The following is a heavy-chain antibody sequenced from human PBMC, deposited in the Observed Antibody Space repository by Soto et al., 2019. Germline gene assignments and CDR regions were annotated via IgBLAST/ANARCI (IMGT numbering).Heavy chain of an antibody. Sequence: EVQLVESGGGLVKPGGSLRLSCAASGFTFSSYSMYWVRQAPGKGLEWVSSISSSSSYIYYADSVKGRFTISRDNAKNSLYLQINSLRAEDTAVYYCARITYYDFWSGQRDYYYMDVWGKGTTVTVS. CDR1: GFTFSSYS. D-gene: IGHD3-3*01. J-gene: IGHJ6*03. CDR3: ARITYYDFWSGQRDYYYMDV. CDR2: ISSSSSYI. V-gene: IGHV3-21*01.